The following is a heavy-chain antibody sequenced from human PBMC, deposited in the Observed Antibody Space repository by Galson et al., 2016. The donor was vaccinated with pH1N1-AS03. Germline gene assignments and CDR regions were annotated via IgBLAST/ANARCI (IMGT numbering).Heavy chain of an antibody. CDR2: FWYNGDTYT. V-gene: IGHV4-39*02. J-gene: IGHJ4*02. CDR3: AREVLVPSSPNYFDL. CDR1: GASISSSDYY. D-gene: IGHD1-26*01. Sequence: SETLSLTCTVSGASISSSDYYWGWVRQLPGKGLEWIGTFWYNGDTYTFYNPSLRSRVTISADMSNNQVSLNVTSVTAADTAIYYCAREVLVPSSPNYFDLWGQGSRVTASS.